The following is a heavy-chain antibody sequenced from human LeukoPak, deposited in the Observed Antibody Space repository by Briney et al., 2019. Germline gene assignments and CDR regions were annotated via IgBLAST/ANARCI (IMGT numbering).Heavy chain of an antibody. CDR2: INPNSGGT. CDR3: ARPATRFYSSSWFNWFDP. CDR1: GYTFTGYY. V-gene: IGHV1-2*02. D-gene: IGHD6-13*01. Sequence: ASVKVSCKASGYTFTGYYMHGVRPAPGQGLEWMGWINPNSGGTNYAQKFQGRVTTTRDTSISAAYMELSRLRSDDTAVYYCARPATRFYSSSWFNWFDPWGQGTLVTVSS. J-gene: IGHJ5*02.